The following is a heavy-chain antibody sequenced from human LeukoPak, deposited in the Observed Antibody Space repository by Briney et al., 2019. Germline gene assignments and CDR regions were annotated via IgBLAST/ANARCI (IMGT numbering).Heavy chain of an antibody. J-gene: IGHJ3*02. CDR1: GGSISSSSYY. Sequence: PSETLSLTCTVSGGSISSSSYYWGWIRQPPGKGLEWIGSIYYSGSTYYNPSLKSRVTISVDTSKNQFSLKLSSVTAVDTAVYHCARARKQQLYFDAFDIWGQGTMVTVSS. CDR2: IYYSGST. CDR3: ARARKQQLYFDAFDI. D-gene: IGHD6-13*01. V-gene: IGHV4-39*01.